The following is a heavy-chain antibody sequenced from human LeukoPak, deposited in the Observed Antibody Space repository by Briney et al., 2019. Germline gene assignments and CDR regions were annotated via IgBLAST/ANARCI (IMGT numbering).Heavy chain of an antibody. CDR3: ARANSGTYYESYYYMDV. J-gene: IGHJ6*03. CDR2: ISMSNFYI. CDR1: GFTFSSYA. Sequence: PGGSLRLSCAASGFTFSSYAMHWVRQAPGKGLEWISSISMSNFYIYYADSVKGRFTISRDNAKNSLYLQMNSLRAEDTAVYYCARANSGTYYESYYYMDVWGKGTTVTVSS. V-gene: IGHV3-21*01. D-gene: IGHD1-26*01.